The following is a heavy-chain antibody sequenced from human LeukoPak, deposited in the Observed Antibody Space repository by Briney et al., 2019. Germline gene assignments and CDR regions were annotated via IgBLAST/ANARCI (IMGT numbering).Heavy chain of an antibody. V-gene: IGHV4-59*01. D-gene: IGHD6-19*01. CDR2: IDYSWTT. CDR3: ARASRSGWNGDGFAI. J-gene: IGHJ3*02. Sequence: SDTLSLTCSVAGGSISTYYWIWIRQSAGKGVELSGYIDYSWTTHYNPSLKSRVTISVDTSENQFSLTLRSVSTVHTAVYYCARASRSGWNGDGFAIWGQGTMVTVSS. CDR1: GGSISTYY.